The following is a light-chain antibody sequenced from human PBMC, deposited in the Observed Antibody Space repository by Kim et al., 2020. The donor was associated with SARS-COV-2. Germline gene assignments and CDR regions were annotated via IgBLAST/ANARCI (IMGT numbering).Light chain of an antibody. J-gene: IGKJ2*01. V-gene: IGKV1-5*01. CDR1: QSIGTW. CDR3: QQYNSALYT. Sequence: SASVGDRVTITCRASQSIGTWLAWYQQKPGKAPKVLIYDASTLQSGVPSRFSGSGSGTEFTLTINSLQPDDFATYYCQQYNSALYTFGQGTKLEI. CDR2: DAS.